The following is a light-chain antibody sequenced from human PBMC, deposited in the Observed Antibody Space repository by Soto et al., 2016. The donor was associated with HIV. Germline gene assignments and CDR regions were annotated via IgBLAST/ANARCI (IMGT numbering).Light chain of an antibody. CDR3: QVWDGSTNHYV. CDR1: NIESKT. V-gene: IGLV3-21*01. Sequence: SYVLTQPPSVSVAPGKTARISCGGSNIESKTVHWYQQRPGQAPVLVVYDDSDRPSGIPERFSGSNSGNTATLAINRVEAGDEADYYCQVWDGSTNHYVFGPGTSVNVL. J-gene: IGLJ1*01. CDR2: DDS.